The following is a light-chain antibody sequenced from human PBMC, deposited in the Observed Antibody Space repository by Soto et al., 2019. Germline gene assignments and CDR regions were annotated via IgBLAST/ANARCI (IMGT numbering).Light chain of an antibody. Sequence: QSVLTQPPSASGTPGQRVTIPCSGSSSNIGANPINWYQQLPGTAPKLLIYNNDQRPSGVPDRFSASKSGTSASLAISGLQSADEADYYCEAWDDSLYGAVLGGGTKLTVL. CDR2: NND. J-gene: IGLJ2*01. CDR3: EAWDDSLYGAV. CDR1: SSNIGANP. V-gene: IGLV1-44*01.